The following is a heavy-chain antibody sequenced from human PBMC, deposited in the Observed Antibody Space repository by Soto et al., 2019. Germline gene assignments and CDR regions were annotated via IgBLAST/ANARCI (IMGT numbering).Heavy chain of an antibody. V-gene: IGHV5-51*01. CDR2: IYPDDSDT. D-gene: IGHD2-8*02. J-gene: IGHJ4*02. CDR1: GYSFSNFW. CDR3: ARSVLVTSTINYFDL. Sequence: PGESLKISCQASGYSFSNFWIAWVRQMPGEGLEWLGIIYPDDSDTRYSPSFLGQVTISADKSIKTTYLQWSSLKASDTAIYFSARSVLVTSTINYFDLWGQGTLVTVSS.